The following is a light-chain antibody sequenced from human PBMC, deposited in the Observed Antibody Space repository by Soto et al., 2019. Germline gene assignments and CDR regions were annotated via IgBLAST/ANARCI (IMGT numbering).Light chain of an antibody. V-gene: IGLV2-14*01. Sequence: QSALTQPASVSGSPGQSITISCIGTSSDVGGYNYVSWYQQSPGTVPKLMIYDVNNRPSGVSNRFSGSKSGNTASLTISGLQDEDEADYYCSSYSTSSPLVVFGGGTKVTVL. CDR2: DVN. CDR3: SSYSTSSPLVV. CDR1: SSDVGGYNY. J-gene: IGLJ2*01.